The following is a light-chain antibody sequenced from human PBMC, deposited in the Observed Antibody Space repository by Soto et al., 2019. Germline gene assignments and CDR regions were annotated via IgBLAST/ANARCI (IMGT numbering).Light chain of an antibody. Sequence: EIVLTQSPGTLSLSPGERATLSCRASQSVSSTYLAWYQQKPGQAPRLLIYGASSRATGIADRFSGSGSGTDFTLTISRLEPEDSAVYYCQQYGSSPGTFGQGTKVEIK. CDR2: GAS. J-gene: IGKJ1*01. V-gene: IGKV3-20*01. CDR3: QQYGSSPGT. CDR1: QSVSSTY.